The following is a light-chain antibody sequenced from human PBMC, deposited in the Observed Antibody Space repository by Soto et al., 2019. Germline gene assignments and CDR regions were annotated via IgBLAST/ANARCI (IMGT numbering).Light chain of an antibody. J-gene: IGLJ2*01. CDR2: EVS. CDR1: SSDVGLYNY. V-gene: IGLV2-14*01. CDR3: TSFTTGSTLV. Sequence: QPVLTQPASVSGSPGQSITISCTGSSSDVGLYNYVSWYQHHPGNAPKLLIYEVSNRPSGVSTRFSGSKSHNTASLTISGLQAEDEAHYYCTSFTTGSTLVFGGGTKVTVL.